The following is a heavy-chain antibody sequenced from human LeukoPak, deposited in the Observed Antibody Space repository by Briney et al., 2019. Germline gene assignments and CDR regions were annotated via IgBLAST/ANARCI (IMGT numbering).Heavy chain of an antibody. Sequence: SETLSLTCTVSGGSISSYYWGWIRQPPGKGLEWIGSIYYSGSTYYNPSLKSRVTISVDTSKNQFSLKLSSVTAADTAVYYCARHNNDMVNFDYWGQGTLVTVSS. J-gene: IGHJ4*02. CDR2: IYYSGST. D-gene: IGHD4-23*01. CDR1: GGSISSYY. CDR3: ARHNNDMVNFDY. V-gene: IGHV4-39*01.